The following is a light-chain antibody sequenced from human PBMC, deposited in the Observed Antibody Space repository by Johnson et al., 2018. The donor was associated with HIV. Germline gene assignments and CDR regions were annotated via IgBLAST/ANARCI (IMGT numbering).Light chain of an antibody. CDR1: SSNIGNNY. CDR2: ENN. CDR3: GTLDSSLISSYF. Sequence: QSLLTQPPSVSAAPGQKVTISCSGSSSNIGNNYVSWYQQLTGTAPKLLIYENNKRPSGIPDRFSGSKSGTSATLGITGLQTEDEADYYCGTLDSSLISSYFFVPVTKVTVL. J-gene: IGLJ1*01. V-gene: IGLV1-51*02.